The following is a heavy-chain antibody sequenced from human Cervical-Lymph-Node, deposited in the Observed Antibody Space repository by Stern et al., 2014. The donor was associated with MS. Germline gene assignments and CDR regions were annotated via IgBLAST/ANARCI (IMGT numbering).Heavy chain of an antibody. J-gene: IGHJ5*02. CDR2: IYWGDDK. D-gene: IGHD2/OR15-2a*01. Sequence: QVTLKESGPPLVKPKQTLTLTCTFSGFSLSTRGGGVGWIRKTQGKDPEWLVIIYWGDDKHYTPTYNNRFTITKDSTKNQVVLAITNVDPEHTATYFCAHRTSLPVIFASNCFDPWGQGILVTVSS. V-gene: IGHV2-5*02. CDR1: GFSLSTRGGG. CDR3: AHRTSLPVIFASNCFDP.